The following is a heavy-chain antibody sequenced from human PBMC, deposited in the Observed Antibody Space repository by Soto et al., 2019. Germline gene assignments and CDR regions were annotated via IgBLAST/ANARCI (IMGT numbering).Heavy chain of an antibody. V-gene: IGHV4-34*01. CDR2: INHSGST. D-gene: IGHD4-4*01. CDR3: ARGNSNYVNWFDP. CDR1: GGSCSGYY. J-gene: IGHJ5*02. Sequence: PSDTLALTCAVYGGSCSGYYWSWIRQPPGKGLEWIGEINHSGSTNYNPSLKSRVTISVDTSKNQFSLKLSSVTAGDTAVYYCARGNSNYVNWFDPWGQGTQVTV.